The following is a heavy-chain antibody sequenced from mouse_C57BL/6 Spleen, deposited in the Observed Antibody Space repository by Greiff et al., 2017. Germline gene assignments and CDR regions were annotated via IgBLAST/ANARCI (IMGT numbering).Heavy chain of an antibody. D-gene: IGHD1-1*01. V-gene: IGHV1-50*01. J-gene: IGHJ2*01. CDR3: ARRQDYGSLGY. CDR2: IDPSDSYT. Sequence: QVQLQQPGAELVKPGASVKLSCKASGYTFTSYWMQWVKQRPGQGLEWIGEIDPSDSYTNYNQKFKGKATLTVDTSSSTAYMQLSSLTSEDSAVYYCARRQDYGSLGYWGQGTTLTVSS. CDR1: GYTFTSYW.